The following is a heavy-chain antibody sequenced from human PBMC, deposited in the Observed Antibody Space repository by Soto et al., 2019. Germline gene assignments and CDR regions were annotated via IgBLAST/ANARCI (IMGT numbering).Heavy chain of an antibody. Sequence: PGGSLRLSCVASGLTYTDYYMTWIRQAPGKGLEWVATISEGGESIFYVDSVRGRFTVSRDNAKDTPYLQMTSLRVEDTALYHCVKGGASYTSCWYANWGQGILVTVSS. CDR1: GLTYTDYY. CDR3: VKGGASYTSCWYAN. J-gene: IGHJ4*02. CDR2: ISEGGESI. D-gene: IGHD6-13*01. V-gene: IGHV3-23*01.